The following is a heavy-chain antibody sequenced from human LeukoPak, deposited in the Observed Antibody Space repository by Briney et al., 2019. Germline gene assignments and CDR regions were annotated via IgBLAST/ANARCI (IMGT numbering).Heavy chain of an antibody. CDR2: INPNSGGT. CDR3: VVAGTTFHYLDY. J-gene: IGHJ4*02. Sequence: ASVKVSCKASGYTFTGYDMHWVRQAPGQGLEWMGWINPNSGGTSYAQRFQGRVTMTRDTSSSTAYVEVNSLRSDDTAVYYCVVAGTTFHYLDYWGQGSLVAVSS. D-gene: IGHD6-19*01. CDR1: GYTFTGYD. V-gene: IGHV1-2*02.